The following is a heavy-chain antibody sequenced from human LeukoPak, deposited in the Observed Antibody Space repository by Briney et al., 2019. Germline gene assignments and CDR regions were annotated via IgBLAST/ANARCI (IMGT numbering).Heavy chain of an antibody. Sequence: GGSLRLSCAASGFIFDDYAMHWVRQAPGKGLEWVSGISWNSGTIGYADSVKGRFTISRDNAKNSLYLQMNSLRAEDTAVYYCARDRLSGSPDAFDIWGQGTMVTVSS. V-gene: IGHV3-9*01. CDR1: GFIFDDYA. CDR2: ISWNSGTI. D-gene: IGHD3-10*01. CDR3: ARDRLSGSPDAFDI. J-gene: IGHJ3*02.